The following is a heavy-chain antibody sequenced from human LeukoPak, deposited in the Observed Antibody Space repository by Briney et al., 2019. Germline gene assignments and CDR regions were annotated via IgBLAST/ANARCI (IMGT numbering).Heavy chain of an antibody. D-gene: IGHD5-18*01. V-gene: IGHV3-21*01. CDR2: ISSSSSYI. CDR3: ARDRIQLLTTDAFDI. Sequence: GGSLRLSCAPSGFTFSSYSMNCVRQAPRKGLEWVSSISSSSSYIYYADSVKGRFTICRDNAKNSLYLQMNSLRAEDTAVYYCARDRIQLLTTDAFDIWGQGTMVTVSS. J-gene: IGHJ3*02. CDR1: GFTFSSYS.